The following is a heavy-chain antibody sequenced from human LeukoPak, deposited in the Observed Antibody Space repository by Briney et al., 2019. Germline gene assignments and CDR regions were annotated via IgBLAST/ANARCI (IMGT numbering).Heavy chain of an antibody. Sequence: GGSLRLSCAASGFTGCRNYMSWVRQAPEKGVEWVSVIYSGGSTYYADSVKGRFTISRDNSKNTLYLQMNSLRAEDTAVYYCARYLFGSSSYYFDYWGQGTLVTVSS. V-gene: IGHV3-66*02. CDR2: IYSGGST. CDR1: GFTGCRNY. J-gene: IGHJ4*02. D-gene: IGHD6-6*01. CDR3: ARYLFGSSSYYFDY.